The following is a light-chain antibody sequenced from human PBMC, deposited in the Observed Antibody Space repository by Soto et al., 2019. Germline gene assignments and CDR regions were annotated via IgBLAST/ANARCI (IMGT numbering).Light chain of an antibody. Sequence: DIQMTQSPSSLSASVGDRITITCQASQGIDNHLNWYQQKPGKAPKYLIYRASDLETGVPSRFSGSGSGTDFTFTISSLQPEDVATYYCLQYAHLPFTFGQGTKLEIK. CDR1: QGIDNH. J-gene: IGKJ2*01. CDR2: RAS. V-gene: IGKV1-33*01. CDR3: LQYAHLPFT.